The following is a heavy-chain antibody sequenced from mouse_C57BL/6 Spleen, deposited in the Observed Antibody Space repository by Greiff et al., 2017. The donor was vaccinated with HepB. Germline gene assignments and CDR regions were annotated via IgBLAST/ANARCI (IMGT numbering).Heavy chain of an antibody. CDR2: IYPGDGDT. CDR3: AREGDGSSYYDY. D-gene: IGHD1-1*01. CDR1: GYAFSSYW. Sequence: QVQLQQSGAELVKPGASVQISCKASGYAFSSYWMNWVKQRPGKGLEWIGQIYPGDGDTNYNGKFKGKATLTADKSSSTAYMQLSSLTSEDSAVYFCAREGDGSSYYDYWGQGTTLTVSS. V-gene: IGHV1-80*01. J-gene: IGHJ2*01.